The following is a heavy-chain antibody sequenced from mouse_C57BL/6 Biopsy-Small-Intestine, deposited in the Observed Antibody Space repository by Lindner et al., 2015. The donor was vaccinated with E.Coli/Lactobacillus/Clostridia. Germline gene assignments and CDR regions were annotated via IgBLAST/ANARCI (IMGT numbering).Heavy chain of an antibody. CDR1: GYAFTNFL. CDR2: ISPGSGGT. D-gene: IGHD2-1*01. Sequence: VQLQESGAELVRPGTSVRVSCKASGYAFTNFLIEWIKQRPGQGLEWIGVISPGSGGTDLNEKFKARATLTADKSSSTAYMQLSSLTSEDSAVYFCATYGNFAYWGQGTLVTVSA. J-gene: IGHJ3*01. CDR3: ATYGNFAY. V-gene: IGHV1-54*01.